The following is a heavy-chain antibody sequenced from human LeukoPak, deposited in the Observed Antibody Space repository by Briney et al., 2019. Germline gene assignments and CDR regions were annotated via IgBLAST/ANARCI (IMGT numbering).Heavy chain of an antibody. V-gene: IGHV3-53*05. D-gene: IGHD6-13*01. CDR3: AREHSSSWDQFDY. CDR1: GFTVNSKY. CDR2: MYSGGSA. J-gene: IGHJ4*02. Sequence: AGGSLRLSCAASGFTVNSKYMSWVRQAPGKGLEWLSVMYSGGSAYYADSVRGRFTISRDNSKNTLYLQMSSLRSDDTAVYYCAREHSSSWDQFDYWGQGTLVTVSS.